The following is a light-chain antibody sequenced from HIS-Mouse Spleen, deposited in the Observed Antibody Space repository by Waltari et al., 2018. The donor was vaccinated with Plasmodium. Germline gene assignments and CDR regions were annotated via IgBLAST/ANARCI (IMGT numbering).Light chain of an antibody. CDR3: CSYAGSYTLV. J-gene: IGLJ2*01. V-gene: IGLV2-11*01. Sequence: QSALTQPRSVSGSPGQSVTISCTGTSSDVGGYHDVSWYQQHPGQAPTLMIYDVSKRPSGFPDRFSGSKSGNTASLTISGLQAEDEADYYCCSYAGSYTLVFGGGTKLTVL. CDR1: SSDVGGYHD. CDR2: DVS.